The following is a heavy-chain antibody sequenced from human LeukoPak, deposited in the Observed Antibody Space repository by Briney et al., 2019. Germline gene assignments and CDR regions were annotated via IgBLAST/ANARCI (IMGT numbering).Heavy chain of an antibody. CDR3: ARDNKWFGELLPGYYYYYMDV. J-gene: IGHJ6*03. Sequence: GGSLRLSCAASGFTFSSYEMNWVRQAPGKGLEWVSYISSSGSTIYYADSVKGRFTISRDNAKNSLYLQMNSLRAEDTAVYYCARDNKWFGELLPGYYYYYMDVWGKGSTVTISS. D-gene: IGHD3-10*01. CDR2: ISSSGSTI. CDR1: GFTFSSYE. V-gene: IGHV3-48*03.